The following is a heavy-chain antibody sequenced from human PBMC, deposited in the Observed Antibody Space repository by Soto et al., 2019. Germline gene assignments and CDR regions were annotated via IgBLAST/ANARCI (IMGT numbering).Heavy chain of an antibody. CDR3: ARDPESYSGSYSSYYFDY. J-gene: IGHJ4*02. CDR2: IIPIFGTA. D-gene: IGHD1-26*01. Sequence: RASVKVSCKASGGTFSSYAISWVRQAPGQGLEWMGGIIPIFGTANYAQKFQGRVTITADESTSTAYMELSSLRSEDTAVYYCARDPESYSGSYSSYYFDYWGQGTLVTVSS. V-gene: IGHV1-69*13. CDR1: GGTFSSYA.